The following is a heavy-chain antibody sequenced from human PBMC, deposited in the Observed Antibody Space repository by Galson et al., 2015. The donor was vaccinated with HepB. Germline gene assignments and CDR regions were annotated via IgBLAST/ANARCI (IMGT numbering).Heavy chain of an antibody. J-gene: IGHJ6*03. CDR1: GFSLSNARMG. D-gene: IGHD3-22*01. CDR3: ARSLNVYYDSSGYYWADYYYYMDV. CDR2: IFSNDEK. Sequence: PALVKPTQTLTLTCTVSGFSLSNARMGVSWIRQPPGKALEWLAHIFSNDEKSYSTSLKSRLTISKDTSKSQVVLTMTNMDPVDTATYYCARSLNVYYDSSGYYWADYYYYMDVWGKGTTVTVSS. V-gene: IGHV2-26*01.